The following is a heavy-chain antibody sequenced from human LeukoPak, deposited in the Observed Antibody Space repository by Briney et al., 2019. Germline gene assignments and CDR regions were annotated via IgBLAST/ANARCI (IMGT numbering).Heavy chain of an antibody. CDR2: IRQDGGAK. V-gene: IGHV3-7*01. CDR1: GFTFSTYW. Sequence: GGSLRLSCAVSGFTFSTYWMSWVRQAPGKGLEWVANIRQDGGAKYYVDSVRGRFIISRDNAKNSLYLQMNSLRAEDTGVYYCATSSDAPANMWGQGTLVTVSS. D-gene: IGHD2-2*01. J-gene: IGHJ4*02. CDR3: ATSSDAPANM.